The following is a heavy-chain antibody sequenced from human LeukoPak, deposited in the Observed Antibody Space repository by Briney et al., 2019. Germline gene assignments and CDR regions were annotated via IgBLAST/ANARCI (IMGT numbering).Heavy chain of an antibody. CDR1: GFTFSSSA. D-gene: IGHD4-23*01. J-gene: IGHJ4*02. Sequence: GGSLRLSCAASGFTFSSSAMSWVRQAPGKGLEWVSAISNNGGYTYYADSVQGRFTISRDNSKSTLCLQMNSLRAEDTALYYCASLYVVTTVVNWGQGTLVTVSS. CDR3: ASLYVVTTVVN. V-gene: IGHV3-23*01. CDR2: ISNNGGYT.